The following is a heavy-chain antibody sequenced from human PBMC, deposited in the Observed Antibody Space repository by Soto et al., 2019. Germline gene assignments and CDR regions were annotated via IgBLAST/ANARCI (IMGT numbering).Heavy chain of an antibody. Sequence: DVQLLESGGDLVQPGGSLRLSCIASGFTFRSYAMAWVRQAPGEDLEWVSAIGTSGTPTLYADSVKSRFSISRDDSRSTVSLQMNSLGVEDTATYYCTRILWSSRRDALDIWGQGTTVTVSS. D-gene: IGHD2-21*01. CDR1: GFTFRSYA. J-gene: IGHJ6*02. CDR3: TRILWSSRRDALDI. V-gene: IGHV3-23*01. CDR2: IGTSGTPT.